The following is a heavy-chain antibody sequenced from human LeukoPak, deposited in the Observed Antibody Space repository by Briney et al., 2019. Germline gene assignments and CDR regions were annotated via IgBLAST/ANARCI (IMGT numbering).Heavy chain of an antibody. CDR2: INPNSGGT. CDR1: GYTFTGYY. V-gene: IGHV1-2*02. CDR3: ARTVVVVAANDY. D-gene: IGHD2-15*01. Sequence: GASVNVSCKASGYTFTGYYMHWVRQAPGQGLEWMGWINPNSGGTNYAQKFQGRVTMTRDTSISTGYMELSRLRSDDTAVYYCARTVVVVAANDYWGQGTLVTVSS. J-gene: IGHJ4*02.